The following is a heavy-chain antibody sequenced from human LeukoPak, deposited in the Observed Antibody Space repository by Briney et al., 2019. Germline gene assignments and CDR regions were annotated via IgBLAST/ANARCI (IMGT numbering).Heavy chain of an antibody. CDR1: GGSISSYY. CDR3: AKGAWGNWYFDL. V-gene: IGHV4-59*12. D-gene: IGHD3-16*01. Sequence: SETLSLTCTVSGGSISSYYWSWIRQPPGKGLEWIGYIYYSGSTNYNPSLKSRVTISVDTSKNQFSLQLNSVTPEDTAVYYCAKGAWGNWYFDLWGRGTLVTVSS. J-gene: IGHJ2*01. CDR2: IYYSGST.